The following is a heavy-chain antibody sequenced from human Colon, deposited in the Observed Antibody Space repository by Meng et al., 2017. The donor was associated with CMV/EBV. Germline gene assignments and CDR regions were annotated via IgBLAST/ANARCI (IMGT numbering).Heavy chain of an antibody. J-gene: IGHJ4*02. V-gene: IGHV3-74*01. D-gene: IGHD1-26*01. CDR3: ARGYSGTYRADY. CDR2: INSDGTSA. Sequence: CAASVFTFSSYLMHWVRQVPGKGLVWVSRINSDGTSASYADSVQGRFTISRDNAKSTLYLQMNSLRAEDTAVYYCARGYSGTYRADYWGQGTLVTVSS. CDR1: VFTFSSYL.